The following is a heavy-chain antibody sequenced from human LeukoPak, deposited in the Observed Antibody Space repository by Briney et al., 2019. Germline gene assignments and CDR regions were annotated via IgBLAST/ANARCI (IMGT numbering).Heavy chain of an antibody. D-gene: IGHD3-22*01. CDR1: GGTFSSYA. J-gene: IGHJ5*02. CDR2: IIPIFGTA. CDR3: AISSGHYTNNWFDP. V-gene: IGHV1-69*06. Sequence: SVKVSCKASGGTFSSYAISWVRQAPGQGLEWMGGIIPIFGTANYAQKFQGRVTITADKSTSTAYMELSSLRSEGTAVYYCAISSGHYTNNWFDPWGQGTLVTVSS.